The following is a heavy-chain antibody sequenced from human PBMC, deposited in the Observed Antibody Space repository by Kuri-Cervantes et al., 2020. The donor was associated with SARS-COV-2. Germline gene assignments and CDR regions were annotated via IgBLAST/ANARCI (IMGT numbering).Heavy chain of an antibody. CDR1: GFTFSDYY. D-gene: IGHD3-22*01. J-gene: IGHJ4*02. CDR3: ARAGDITMIVEYYFDY. V-gene: IGHV3-11*04. Sequence: GESLKISCAASGFTFSDYYTSWIRQAPGKGLEWVPYISSSGSTIYYADSVKGRFTISRDNAKNSLYLQMNSLRAEDTAVYYRARAGDITMIVEYYFDYWGQGTLVTVSS. CDR2: ISSSGSTI.